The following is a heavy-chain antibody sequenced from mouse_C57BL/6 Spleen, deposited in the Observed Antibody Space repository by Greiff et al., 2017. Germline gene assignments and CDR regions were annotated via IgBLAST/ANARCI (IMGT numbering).Heavy chain of an antibody. CDR2: IRNKANNHAT. Sequence: EVQGVESGGGLVQPGGSMKLSCAASGFTFSDAWMDWVRQSPEKGLEWVAEIRNKANNHATYYAESVKGRFTISRDDSNSSVYLQMNSLRAEDTGIYYCTGLGGWYFDVWGTGTTVTVSS. D-gene: IGHD4-1*01. J-gene: IGHJ1*03. V-gene: IGHV6-6*01. CDR3: TGLGGWYFDV. CDR1: GFTFSDAW.